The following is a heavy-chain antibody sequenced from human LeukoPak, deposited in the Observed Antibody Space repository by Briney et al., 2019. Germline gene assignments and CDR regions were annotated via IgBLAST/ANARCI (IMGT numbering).Heavy chain of an antibody. V-gene: IGHV4-34*01. CDR1: GGSFSGFY. Sequence: SETLSLTCAVYGGSFSGFYWSWIRQPPGKGLEWIGEIDHSGSTTYNPSLKSRVTTAVDTSKNQFSLKLSSVTAAGTAVYYCARGDDGPTHYFDYWGQGTLVSVSS. D-gene: IGHD4/OR15-4a*01. CDR2: IDHSGST. J-gene: IGHJ4*02. CDR3: ARGDDGPTHYFDY.